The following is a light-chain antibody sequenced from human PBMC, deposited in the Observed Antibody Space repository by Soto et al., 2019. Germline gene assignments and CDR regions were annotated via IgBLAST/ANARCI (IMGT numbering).Light chain of an antibody. V-gene: IGKV4-1*01. CDR1: QIVLYSSNNKNY. Sequence: DIVMTQSPDSLAVSLGERATINFKSSQIVLYSSNNKNYLAWYQQKPGRPPKLLIYWASTRESGVPDRFSGSGSGTEFTLTISSLQSEDFAVYYCQQYNNWPWTFGQGTKVDIK. CDR3: QQYNNWPWT. CDR2: WAS. J-gene: IGKJ1*01.